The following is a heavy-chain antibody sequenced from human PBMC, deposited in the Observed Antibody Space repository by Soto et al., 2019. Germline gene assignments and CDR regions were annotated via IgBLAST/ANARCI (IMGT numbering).Heavy chain of an antibody. Sequence: SETLSLTCTVSGGSISSYYWSWIRQPPGKGLEWIGYIYYSGSTNYNPSLKSRVTISVDTSKNQFSLKLSSVTAADTAVYYCARETSPLYTGYFDYWGQGTLVTVSS. CDR1: GGSISSYY. V-gene: IGHV4-59*01. D-gene: IGHD3-10*01. CDR2: IYYSGST. J-gene: IGHJ4*02. CDR3: ARETSPLYTGYFDY.